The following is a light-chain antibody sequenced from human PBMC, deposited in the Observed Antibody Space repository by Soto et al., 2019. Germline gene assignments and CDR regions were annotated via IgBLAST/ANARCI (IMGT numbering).Light chain of an antibody. CDR1: QRVSSW. CDR2: AAS. CDR3: QQTYSFPFT. J-gene: IGKJ5*01. Sequence: DIQMTQSPTSVSASVGDRVTITCRASQRVSSWLAWYQQKSGTAPKLLIYAASTLQSGVPSRFSGSGSGTDFTLTISSLQPEDFATYYCQQTYSFPFTFGLGTRLEIK. V-gene: IGKV1-12*02.